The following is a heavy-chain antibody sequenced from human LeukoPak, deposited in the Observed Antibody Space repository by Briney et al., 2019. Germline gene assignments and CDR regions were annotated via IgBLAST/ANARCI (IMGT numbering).Heavy chain of an antibody. CDR3: ARDRAQWIQLWVDAFDI. CDR2: INPSGGST. V-gene: IGHV1-46*01. D-gene: IGHD5-18*01. Sequence: ASVKVSCTASGYTFTSYYMHWVRQAPGQGLEWMGIINPSGGSTSYAQKFQGRVTMTRDTSTSTAYMELRSLRSDDTAVYYCARDRAQWIQLWVDAFDIWGQGTMVTVSS. J-gene: IGHJ3*02. CDR1: GYTFTSYY.